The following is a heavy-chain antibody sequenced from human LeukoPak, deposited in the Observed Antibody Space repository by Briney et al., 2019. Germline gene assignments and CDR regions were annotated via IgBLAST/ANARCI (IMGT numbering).Heavy chain of an antibody. CDR2: IYYSGST. Sequence: SETPSLTCTVSGGSISSYYWSWIRQPPGKGLEWIGYIYYSGSTNYNPSLKSRVTISVDTSKNQFSLKLSSVTAADTAVYYCARDRAGYYGTPLDPWGQGTLVTVSS. CDR1: GGSISSYY. V-gene: IGHV4-59*01. CDR3: ARDRAGYYGTPLDP. D-gene: IGHD3-9*01. J-gene: IGHJ5*02.